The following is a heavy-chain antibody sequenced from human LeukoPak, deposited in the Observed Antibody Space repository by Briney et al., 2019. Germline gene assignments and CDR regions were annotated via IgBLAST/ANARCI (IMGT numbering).Heavy chain of an antibody. CDR2: IYTSGST. CDR1: GGSISSYY. Sequence: PSETLSLTCTVSGGSISSYYWSWIRRPAGKGLEWIGRIYTSGSTNYNPSLKSRVTMSVDTSKNQFSLKLSSVTAADTAVYYCARDGQWLQYYYYMDVWGKGTTVTVSS. J-gene: IGHJ6*03. CDR3: ARDGQWLQYYYYMDV. D-gene: IGHD6-19*01. V-gene: IGHV4-4*07.